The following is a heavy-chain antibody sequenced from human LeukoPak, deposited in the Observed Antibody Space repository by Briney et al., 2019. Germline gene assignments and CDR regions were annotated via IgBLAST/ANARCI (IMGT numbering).Heavy chain of an antibody. CDR2: ISYDGSNK. CDR3: ANLPIDSGYSSSWYDSQLYVYYYYMDV. CDR1: GFTFSSYG. J-gene: IGHJ6*03. D-gene: IGHD6-13*01. V-gene: IGHV3-30*18. Sequence: GGSLRLSCAASGFTFSSYGMHWVRQAPGKGLEWVAVISYDGSNKYYADSVKGRFTISRDNSKNTLYLQMNSLRAGDTAVYYCANLPIDSGYSSSWYDSQLYVYYYYMDVWGKGTTVTVSS.